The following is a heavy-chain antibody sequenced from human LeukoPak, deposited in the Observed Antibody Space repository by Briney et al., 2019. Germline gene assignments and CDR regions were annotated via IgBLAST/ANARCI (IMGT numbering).Heavy chain of an antibody. D-gene: IGHD2-2*01. CDR3: AGRLTQYDCFDP. J-gene: IGHJ5*02. Sequence: SQTLSLTCAISGDSVSSNSVTWNWIRQSPSRGLEWLGRTYYRSTWYNDYAVPVRGRITVNPDTSKNQFSLHLNSVTPEDTAVYYCAGRLTQYDCFDPWGQRILVTVSS. CDR1: GDSVSSNSVT. V-gene: IGHV6-1*01. CDR2: TYYRSTWYN.